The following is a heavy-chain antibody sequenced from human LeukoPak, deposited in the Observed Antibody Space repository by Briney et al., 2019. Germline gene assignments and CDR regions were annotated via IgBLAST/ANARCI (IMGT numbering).Heavy chain of an antibody. J-gene: IGHJ4*02. V-gene: IGHV2-5*02. CDR3: AHRRRDSSQFDY. CDR1: GVSLRTSGVG. CDR2: IYWDDDK. Sequence: SGATLAHPTPPLTLTCTFSGVSLRTSGVGVGWIRQPPVKPLEWLALIYWDDDKRYSPSLKTRLTIPKDTHKNQVVLTMTNMDPVDTATYYCAHRRRDSSQFDYWGQGTVVTVSS. D-gene: IGHD6-13*01.